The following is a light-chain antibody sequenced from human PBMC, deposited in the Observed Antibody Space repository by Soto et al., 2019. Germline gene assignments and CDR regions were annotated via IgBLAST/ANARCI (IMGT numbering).Light chain of an antibody. V-gene: IGKV1-17*03. CDR2: AVS. CDR3: LQHNSYPWT. CDR1: QDISHY. Sequence: EIQVTQSPSAMSASVVDRVTITCRASQDISHYLAWFQQKPGKVPKRLIFAVSNLESGVPSRFRGSGSGTEFTLTITSLQPEDFATYYCLQHNSYPWTFGQGTKVDI. J-gene: IGKJ1*01.